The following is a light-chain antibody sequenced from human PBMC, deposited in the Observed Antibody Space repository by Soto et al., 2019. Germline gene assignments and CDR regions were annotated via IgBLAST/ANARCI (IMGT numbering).Light chain of an antibody. CDR2: DVS. CDR3: SSYSGSSTLVV. CDR1: SSDVGGYNF. Sequence: QSALTQPASVSGSPGQSIAISCTGTSSDVGGYNFVSWYQQHPGKAPKLMIYDVSNRPSGVSNRFSGSKSGNTASLTISGLQAEDEADYYCSSYSGSSTLVVFGGRTKLTVL. J-gene: IGLJ2*01. V-gene: IGLV2-14*03.